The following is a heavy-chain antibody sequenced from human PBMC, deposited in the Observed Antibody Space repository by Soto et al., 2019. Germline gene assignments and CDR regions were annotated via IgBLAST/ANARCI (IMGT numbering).Heavy chain of an antibody. CDR3: ARGSPQYYDFWSGPAEFDY. V-gene: IGHV4-31*03. J-gene: IGHJ4*02. Sequence: QVQLQESGPGLVKPSQTLFLTCTVSGGSISSGGYYWSWIRQHPGKGLEWIGYIYYSGSTYYNPSLKSRVTISVDPSKNQFSLKLSSVTAADTAVYYCARGSPQYYDFWSGPAEFDYWGQGTLVTVSS. D-gene: IGHD3-3*01. CDR2: IYYSGST. CDR1: GGSISSGGYY.